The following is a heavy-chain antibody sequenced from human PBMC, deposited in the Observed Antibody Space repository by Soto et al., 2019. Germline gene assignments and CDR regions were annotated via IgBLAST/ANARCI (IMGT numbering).Heavy chain of an antibody. Sequence: PSETLSLTCTVSGCSISSKNNYWVWIRRPPGKGLEWIGSIYSSGSTYYNPSFKSRVTMSVDRTQNQFSLKLSFVTAADTAVYFCARQYTSTWLFDYWGLGTLVT. CDR2: IYSSGST. V-gene: IGHV4-39*01. CDR3: ARQYTSTWLFDY. D-gene: IGHD6-13*01. J-gene: IGHJ4*02. CDR1: GCSISSKNNY.